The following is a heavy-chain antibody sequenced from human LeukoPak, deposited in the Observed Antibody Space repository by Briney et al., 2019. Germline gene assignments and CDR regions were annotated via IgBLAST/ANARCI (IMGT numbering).Heavy chain of an antibody. CDR3: ARDLTYNSDGAV. Sequence: GGSLRLSCAASGFTVSSNYMSWVRQAPGKGLEWVANIKQDGSEKYYVDSVKGRFTISRDNAKNSLYLQVNSLRAEDTAVYYCARDLTYNSDGAVWGQGTLVTVSS. V-gene: IGHV3-7*01. J-gene: IGHJ4*02. D-gene: IGHD6-19*01. CDR1: GFTVSSNY. CDR2: IKQDGSEK.